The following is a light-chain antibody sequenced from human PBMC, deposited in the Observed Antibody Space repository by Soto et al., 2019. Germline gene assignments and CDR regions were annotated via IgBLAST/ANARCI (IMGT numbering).Light chain of an antibody. CDR2: DAS. Sequence: EIMLTQSPATLSLSPGERATLSCRASQSVTSYLAWYQQRPGQAPRLLINDASRRATGIPDRFSGSGSGADFTLTISSLEPEDFAVYYCQQRSSWPITFGQGRRPE. V-gene: IGKV3-11*01. J-gene: IGKJ5*01. CDR3: QQRSSWPIT. CDR1: QSVTSY.